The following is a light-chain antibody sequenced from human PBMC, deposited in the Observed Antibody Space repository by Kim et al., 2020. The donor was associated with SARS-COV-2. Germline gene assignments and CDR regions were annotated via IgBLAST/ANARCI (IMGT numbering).Light chain of an antibody. J-gene: IGLJ2*01. CDR2: DVS. Sequence: GQSITISCTGTSSDVGGYNYVSWYQQHPGKAPKLMIYDVSKRPSGVSNRFSGSKSGNTASLTISGLQAEYEADYYCSSYTSSSTVVFGGGTQLTVL. CDR3: SSYTSSSTVV. CDR1: SSDVGGYNY. V-gene: IGLV2-14*04.